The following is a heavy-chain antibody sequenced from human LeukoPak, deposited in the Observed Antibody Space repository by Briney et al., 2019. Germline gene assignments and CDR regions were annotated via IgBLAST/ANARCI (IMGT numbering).Heavy chain of an antibody. Sequence: ASVKVSCKASGYTFTSYGISWVRQAPGQGLEWMGWISAYNGNTNYAQKLQGRVTMTTDTSTSTAYMELRSLRSDDTAVYYCARDAGKSGYNYGFGIYYFDDWGQGTLVTVSS. CDR1: GYTFTSYG. D-gene: IGHD5-24*01. V-gene: IGHV1-18*01. CDR3: ARDAGKSGYNYGFGIYYFDD. J-gene: IGHJ4*02. CDR2: ISAYNGNT.